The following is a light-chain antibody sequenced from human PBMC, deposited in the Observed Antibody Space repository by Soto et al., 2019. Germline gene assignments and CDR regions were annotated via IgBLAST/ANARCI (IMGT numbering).Light chain of an antibody. CDR1: QTIITY. V-gene: IGKV1-39*01. CDR3: QQTYSKSVT. J-gene: IGKJ1*01. CDR2: GTS. Sequence: DIQMTQSPSSLSASVGDRVTITCRASQTIITYLNWYQQKPGKAPNLLIYGTSNLQSGVPSRFSGRASGTDFTLTIRSLKPEDFEPYHCQQTYSKSVTFGQRTKVDIK.